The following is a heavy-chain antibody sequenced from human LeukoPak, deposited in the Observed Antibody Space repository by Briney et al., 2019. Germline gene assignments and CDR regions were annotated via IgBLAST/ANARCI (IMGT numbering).Heavy chain of an antibody. Sequence: GGSLRLSCAASGFSFSSYSMNWVRQAPGKGLEWVSSITSSSSYIYYADSVNGRFTISRDNAKSSLYLQMNSLRADDTAVYYCARSNRGWSDYWGQGTLVTVSS. J-gene: IGHJ4*02. CDR2: ITSSSSYI. CDR1: GFSFSSYS. V-gene: IGHV3-21*01. CDR3: ARSNRGWSDY. D-gene: IGHD6-19*01.